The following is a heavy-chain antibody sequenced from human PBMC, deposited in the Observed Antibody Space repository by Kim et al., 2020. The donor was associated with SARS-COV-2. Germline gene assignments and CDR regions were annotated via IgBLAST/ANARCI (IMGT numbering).Heavy chain of an antibody. CDR2: INTNTGNP. D-gene: IGHD4-17*01. CDR1: GYTFTSYA. CDR3: ARDPPSHYDDYGDYSDQTYYYSGMDV. Sequence: ASVKVSCKASGYTFTSYAMNWVRQAPGQGLEWMGWINTNTGNPTYAQGFTGRFVFSLDTSVSTAYLQISSLKAEDTAVYYCARDPPSHYDDYGDYSDQTYYYSGMDVWGQGTTVTVSS. V-gene: IGHV7-4-1*02. J-gene: IGHJ6*02.